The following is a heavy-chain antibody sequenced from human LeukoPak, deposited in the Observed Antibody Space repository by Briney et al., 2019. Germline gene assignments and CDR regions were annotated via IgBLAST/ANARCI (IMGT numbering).Heavy chain of an antibody. Sequence: SETLSLTCAVYGGSFSGYYWSWIRQPPGKGLEWIGEISHSGSTNYNPSLKSRVTISVDTSKNQFSLKLSSVTAADTAVYYCARAARGAVTRTYFDYWGQGTLVTVSS. V-gene: IGHV4-34*01. CDR1: GGSFSGYY. D-gene: IGHD4-17*01. CDR2: ISHSGST. CDR3: ARAARGAVTRTYFDY. J-gene: IGHJ4*02.